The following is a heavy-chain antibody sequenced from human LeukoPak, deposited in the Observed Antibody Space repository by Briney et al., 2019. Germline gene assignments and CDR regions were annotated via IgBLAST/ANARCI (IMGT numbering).Heavy chain of an antibody. J-gene: IGHJ4*02. CDR1: GGTFSSYA. V-gene: IGHV1-69*05. Sequence: ASVKVSCKASGGTFSSYAISWVRQAPGQGLEWMGGIIPIFGTANYAQKFQGRVTITTDESTSTAYMELSSLRSEDTAVYYCARSPFLTGYYNIDYWGQGTLVTVSS. CDR3: ARSPFLTGYYNIDY. D-gene: IGHD3-9*01. CDR2: IIPIFGTA.